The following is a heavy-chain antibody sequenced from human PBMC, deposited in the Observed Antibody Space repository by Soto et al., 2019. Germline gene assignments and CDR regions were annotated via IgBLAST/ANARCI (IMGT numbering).Heavy chain of an antibody. D-gene: IGHD3-22*01. Sequence: WSLRLSCAASGFTFSKYAMHWVRQARGTGLEWVAVISNDGSNPYYADSVKGRFTISRDNSKNTLYLQMNSLREEDTAVYYCARTGYDRSGYFVEYYFDYWGQGTMVTVSS. CDR1: GFTFSKYA. CDR2: ISNDGSNP. J-gene: IGHJ4*02. V-gene: IGHV3-30-3*01. CDR3: ARTGYDRSGYFVEYYFDY.